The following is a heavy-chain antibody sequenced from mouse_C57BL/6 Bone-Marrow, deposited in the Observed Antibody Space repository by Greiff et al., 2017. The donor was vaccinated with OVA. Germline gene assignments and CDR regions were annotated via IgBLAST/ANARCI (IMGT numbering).Heavy chain of an antibody. J-gene: IGHJ4*01. V-gene: IGHV1-19*01. D-gene: IGHD2-4*01. CDR3: ARKNYDYDGGYAMDD. CDR2: INPYNGGT. CDR1: GYTFTDYY. Sequence: EVQLQQSGPVLVKPGASVKMSCKASGYTFTDYYMNWVKQSHGKSLEWIGVINPYNGGTSYNQKFKGKATLTVDKSSSTAYMELNSLTSEDSAVYYCARKNYDYDGGYAMDDWGQGTSVTVSS.